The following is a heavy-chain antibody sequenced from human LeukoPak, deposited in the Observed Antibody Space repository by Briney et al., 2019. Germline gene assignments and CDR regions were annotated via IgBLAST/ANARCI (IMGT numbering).Heavy chain of an antibody. CDR3: ARGLYTDNYYYYGMDV. CDR2: INPNSGGT. CDR1: GYTFTGYY. D-gene: IGHD2-2*02. V-gene: IGHV1-2*02. J-gene: IGHJ6*02. Sequence: ASVKVSRKASGYTFTGYYMHWVRQAPGQGLEWMGWINPNSGGTNYAQKFQGRVTMTRDTSISTAYMELSRLRSDDTVVYYCARGLYTDNYYYYGMDVWGQGTTVTVPS.